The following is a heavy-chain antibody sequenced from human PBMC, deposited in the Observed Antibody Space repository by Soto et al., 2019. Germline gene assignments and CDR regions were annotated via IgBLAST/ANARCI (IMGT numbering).Heavy chain of an antibody. CDR1: GGSIIDSGSFY. D-gene: IGHD2-15*01. CDR3: ARGEVVASTWFDP. Sequence: QVQMQESGPGLVKPSQTLYLTCSVSGGSIIDSGSFYWNWIRQHPGKGLEWIGYIYYSASTYYNPSLKSRATITLDTSKNQFSLKLTSVTAADTAIYYCARGEVVASTWFDPWGQGTLVTVSS. V-gene: IGHV4-31*03. CDR2: IYYSAST. J-gene: IGHJ5*02.